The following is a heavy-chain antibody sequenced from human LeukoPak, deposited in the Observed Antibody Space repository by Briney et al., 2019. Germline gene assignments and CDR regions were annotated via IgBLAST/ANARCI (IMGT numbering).Heavy chain of an antibody. J-gene: IGHJ3*02. CDR1: GGSISSYY. Sequence: SETLSLTCTVSGGSISSYYWSWIRQPPGKGLEWIGYIYYSGSTNYNPSLKSLVTISVDTSKNQFSLKLSSVTAADTAVYYCARELGDSTSDAFDIWGQGTMVTVSS. CDR3: ARELGDSTSDAFDI. CDR2: IYYSGST. D-gene: IGHD2-2*01. V-gene: IGHV4-59*01.